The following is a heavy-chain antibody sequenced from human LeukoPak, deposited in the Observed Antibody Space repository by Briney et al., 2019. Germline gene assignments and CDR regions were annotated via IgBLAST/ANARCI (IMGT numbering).Heavy chain of an antibody. Sequence: ASVKVSCKASGYTFTGYDINWVRQATGQGLEWMGWMNPNSGNTGYAQKFQGRVTMTRNTSISTAYMELSSLRSEDTAVYYCARGTSCRGGSCYSDGYMDVWGKGTTVTVFS. CDR3: ARGTSCRGGSCYSDGYMDV. D-gene: IGHD2-15*01. CDR1: GYTFTGYD. J-gene: IGHJ6*03. V-gene: IGHV1-8*01. CDR2: MNPNSGNT.